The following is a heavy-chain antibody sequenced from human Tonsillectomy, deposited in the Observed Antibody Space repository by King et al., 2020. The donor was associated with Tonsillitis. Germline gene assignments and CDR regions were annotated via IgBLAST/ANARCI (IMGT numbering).Heavy chain of an antibody. D-gene: IGHD3-16*01. CDR3: AGVMMSRLNDDVWGSYPGPFDY. CDR2: INWNGGST. J-gene: IGHJ4*02. CDR1: GFTFRDYG. V-gene: IGHV3-20*04. Sequence: VQLVESGGRVIRPGGSLRLSCAASGFTFRDYGMSWVRQAPGKGLEWVSGINWNGGSTGYADSVKGRFTVSRDNAKNSLYLQMNSLRAEDTALYYCAGVMMSRLNDDVWGSYPGPFDYWGQGTLVTVSS.